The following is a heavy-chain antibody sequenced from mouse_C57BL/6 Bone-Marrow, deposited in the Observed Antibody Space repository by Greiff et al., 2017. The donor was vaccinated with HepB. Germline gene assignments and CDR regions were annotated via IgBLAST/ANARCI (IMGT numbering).Heavy chain of an antibody. Sequence: QVQLQQSGAELVRPGASVKLSCKASGYTFTDYYINWVKQRPGQGLEWIARIYPGSGNTYYNAKFKGKATMTAEKSASTAYMQLSSLTSEDSAVYFCARSDRDSSGAWFAYWGQGTLVTVSA. V-gene: IGHV1-76*01. J-gene: IGHJ3*01. CDR3: ARSDRDSSGAWFAY. CDR1: GYTFTDYY. CDR2: IYPGSGNT. D-gene: IGHD3-2*02.